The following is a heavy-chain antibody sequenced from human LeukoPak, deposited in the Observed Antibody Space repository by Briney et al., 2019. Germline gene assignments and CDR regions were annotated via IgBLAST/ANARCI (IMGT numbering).Heavy chain of an antibody. J-gene: IGHJ4*02. D-gene: IGHD2-2*01. Sequence: GGSLRLSCAASGFTFSSYAMSWVRQAPGKGLEWVSAISGSGGSTYYADSVKGRFTISRDNSKNTLYLQMNSLRAEDTAVYYCARVHGGCSSTSCTRAYDYWGQGTLVTVSS. CDR2: ISGSGGST. V-gene: IGHV3-23*01. CDR3: ARVHGGCSSTSCTRAYDY. CDR1: GFTFSSYA.